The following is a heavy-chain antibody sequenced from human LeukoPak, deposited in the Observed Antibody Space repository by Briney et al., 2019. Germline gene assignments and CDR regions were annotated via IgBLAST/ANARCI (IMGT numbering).Heavy chain of an antibody. D-gene: IGHD3-10*01. V-gene: IGHV4-30-2*01. CDR1: GGSISSGGYS. J-gene: IGHJ3*02. CDR2: IYHSGST. Sequence: EPSETLSHTCAVSGGSISSGGYSWSWIRQPPGKGLEWIGYIYHSGSTYYNPSLKSRVTISVDRSKNQFSLKLSSVTAADTAVYYCARDVGVVGMVRSEGTFDIWGQGTMVTVSS. CDR3: ARDVGVVGMVRSEGTFDI.